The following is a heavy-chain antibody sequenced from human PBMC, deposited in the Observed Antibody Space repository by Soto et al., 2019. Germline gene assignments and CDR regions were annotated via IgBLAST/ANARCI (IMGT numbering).Heavy chain of an antibody. CDR2: IYPGDSDT. V-gene: IGHV5-51*01. D-gene: IGHD1-26*01. CDR3: ARIVSGSSHPFDI. J-gene: IGHJ3*02. CDR1: GYSFTSYW. Sequence: GESLKISCKGSGYSFTSYWIGWVRQMPGKGLERMGIIYPGDSDTRYSPSFQGQVTISADKSISTAYLQWSSLKASDTAMYYCARIVSGSSHPFDIWGQGTMVTVSS.